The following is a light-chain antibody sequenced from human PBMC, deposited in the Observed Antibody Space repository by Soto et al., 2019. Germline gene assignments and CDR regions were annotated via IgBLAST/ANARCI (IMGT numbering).Light chain of an antibody. CDR1: SSDVGGYNF. J-gene: IGLJ2*01. V-gene: IGLV2-14*01. Sequence: QSALTQPASVSGSPGQSITISCTGTSSDVGGYNFVSWYQQHPGKAPKLMIYDVSNRPSGVSNRFSGSKSGNTASLTISGLQAEDAADYYCSSYTTSNTLAVFGGGPMLAAL. CDR2: DVS. CDR3: SSYTTSNTLAV.